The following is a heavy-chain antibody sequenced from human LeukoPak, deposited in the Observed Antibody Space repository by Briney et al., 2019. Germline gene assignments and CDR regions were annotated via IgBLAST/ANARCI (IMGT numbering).Heavy chain of an antibody. CDR1: GYTFTACY. J-gene: IGHJ5*02. CDR3: TRTSSTNWFDP. V-gene: IGHV1-2*02. Sequence: ASVKVSCKASGYTFTACYIHWVRQAPGQGLEWMGWIHPNSGGTNSAQKFQGRVTMTRDTSISTAYMELSRLRSDDTAVYYCTRTSSTNWFDPWGQGTLVTVSS. CDR2: IHPNSGGT.